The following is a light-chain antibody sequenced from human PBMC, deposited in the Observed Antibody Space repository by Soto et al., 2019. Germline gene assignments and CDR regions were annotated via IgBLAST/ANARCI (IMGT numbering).Light chain of an antibody. Sequence: EILMTQCPATLSVSPGERATLSCRASQSVSSNLAWYQQKPGQSPRLLIYGASTSATGIPARFSGSGSGTEFTLTISSLQSEDFAVYYCQEYSNLWTFGQGTKVDIK. V-gene: IGKV3-15*01. CDR2: GAS. CDR1: QSVSSN. J-gene: IGKJ1*01. CDR3: QEYSNLWT.